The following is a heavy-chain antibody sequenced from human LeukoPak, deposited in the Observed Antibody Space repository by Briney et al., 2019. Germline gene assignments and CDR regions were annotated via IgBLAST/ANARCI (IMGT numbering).Heavy chain of an antibody. D-gene: IGHD3-22*01. CDR2: IYPGDSDT. CDR1: GYKFTSYW. Sequence: GESLKISCKASGYKFTSYWIAWVRQMPGKGLEWMGVIYPGDSDTRYSPSFQGQVTISADKSINTAYLQWSSLKASDTAMYYCARPYDTSGHWGAFDIWGQGTMVTVSS. J-gene: IGHJ3*02. CDR3: ARPYDTSGHWGAFDI. V-gene: IGHV5-51*01.